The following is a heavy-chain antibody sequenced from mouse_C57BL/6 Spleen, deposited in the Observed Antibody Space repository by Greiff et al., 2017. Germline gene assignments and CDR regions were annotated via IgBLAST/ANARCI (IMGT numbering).Heavy chain of an antibody. CDR2: IYPGDGDT. Sequence: VQLKESGPELVKPGASVKISCKASGYAFSSSWMNWVKQRPGKGLEWIGRIYPGDGDTNYNGKFKGKATLTADKSSSTAYMQLSSLTSEDSAVYFCARESYGSSYPFAYWGQGTLVTVSA. V-gene: IGHV1-82*01. D-gene: IGHD1-1*01. J-gene: IGHJ3*01. CDR1: GYAFSSSW. CDR3: ARESYGSSYPFAY.